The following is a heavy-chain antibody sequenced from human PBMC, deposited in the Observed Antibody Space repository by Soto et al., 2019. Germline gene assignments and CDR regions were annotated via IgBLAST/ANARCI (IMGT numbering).Heavy chain of an antibody. V-gene: IGHV1-24*01. CDR2: FDPEDGET. CDR3: AQGHPVAGNNLDFDY. Sequence: ASVKVSCKVSGYTLTELSMHWVRQAPGKGLEWMGGFDPEDGETIYAQKFQGRVTMTEDTSTDTAYMELSSLRSEDTAVYYCAQGHPVAGNNLDFDYWGQGTLVTVSS. CDR1: GYTLTELS. D-gene: IGHD6-19*01. J-gene: IGHJ4*02.